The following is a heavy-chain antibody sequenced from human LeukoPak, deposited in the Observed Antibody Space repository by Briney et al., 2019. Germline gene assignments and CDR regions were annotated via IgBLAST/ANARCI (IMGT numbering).Heavy chain of an antibody. D-gene: IGHD5-18*01. CDR1: GFNFSSYW. CDR2: INTDGSST. Sequence: QPGGSLRLSCAASGFNFSSYWMHWVRQAPGKGLVWVSRINTDGSSTSYADSVKGRFTISRDNAKNTLYLQMNSLRAEDTAVYYCARDATGDSYGYYFDYWGQGTLVTVSS. CDR3: ARDATGDSYGYYFDY. V-gene: IGHV3-74*01. J-gene: IGHJ4*02.